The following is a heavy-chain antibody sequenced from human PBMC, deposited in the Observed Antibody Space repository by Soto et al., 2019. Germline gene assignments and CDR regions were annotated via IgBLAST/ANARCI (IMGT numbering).Heavy chain of an antibody. Sequence: GGSLRVYYAASGFTFSSYAMHWVRQAPGKGLEWVAVISYDGSNKYYADSVKGRFTISRDNSKNTLYLQMNSLRAEDTAVYYCARVRSGYLYSYYGMDFCGQGTTVTVSS. CDR2: ISYDGSNK. V-gene: IGHV3-30-3*01. CDR3: ARVRSGYLYSYYGMDF. CDR1: GFTFSSYA. J-gene: IGHJ6*02. D-gene: IGHD3-3*01.